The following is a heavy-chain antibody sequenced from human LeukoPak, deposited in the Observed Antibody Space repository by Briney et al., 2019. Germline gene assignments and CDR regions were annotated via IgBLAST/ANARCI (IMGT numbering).Heavy chain of an antibody. CDR2: INQDGSVK. V-gene: IGHV3-7*01. D-gene: IGHD3-3*01. Sequence: GGFLRLSSAASGFAFSTYWMDWVRQAPGKGLGWVGNINQDGSVKHYVDSVRGRFTISRDNARNSVYLQMNALRVEDTAVYDCTRDFVFWGQGTLVTASS. J-gene: IGHJ4*02. CDR1: GFAFSTYW. CDR3: TRDFVF.